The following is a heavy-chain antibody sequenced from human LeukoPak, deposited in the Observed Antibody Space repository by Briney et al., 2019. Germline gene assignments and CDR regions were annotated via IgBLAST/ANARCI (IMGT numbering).Heavy chain of an antibody. CDR1: GGSFSGYY. J-gene: IGHJ4*02. D-gene: IGHD3-10*01. CDR3: ARWYYYGSGSSQ. Sequence: SETLSLTCAVYGGSFSGYYWSWIRQPPGKGLEWIGEINHSGSTNYNPSLKSRVTISVNTSKNQFSLKLSSVTAADTAVYYCARWYYYGSGSSQWGQGTLVTVSS. V-gene: IGHV4-34*01. CDR2: INHSGST.